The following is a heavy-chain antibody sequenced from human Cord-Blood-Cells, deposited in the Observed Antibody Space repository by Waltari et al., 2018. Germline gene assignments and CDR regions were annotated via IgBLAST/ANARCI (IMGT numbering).Heavy chain of an antibody. J-gene: IGHJ3*02. CDR3: AREMHYDFWSGYYVAFDI. V-gene: IGHV4-4*07. Sequence: QVQLQESGPGLVKPSEPLSLTCTVSGGSISSYYWSWIRQPAGKGLEWLGRSYTSGSTTDNRPMKSRGTMSVDTSKNQFSLKLSAVTAADTAVYYCAREMHYDFWSGYYVAFDIWGQGTMVTVSS. D-gene: IGHD3-3*01. CDR2: SYTSGST. CDR1: GGSISSYY.